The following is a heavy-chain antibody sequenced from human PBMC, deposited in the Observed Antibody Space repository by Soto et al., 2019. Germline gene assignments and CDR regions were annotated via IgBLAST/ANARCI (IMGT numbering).Heavy chain of an antibody. J-gene: IGHJ6*02. CDR2: ISGYNCDA. V-gene: IGHV1-18*01. CDR1: GYTFTRYG. Sequence: QGQLVQSGAEVKMPGASVKVSCKASGYTFTRYGISWVRQAPGQGLEWMGWISGYNCDANDAQRFQGRVSMTIDTSTTTAYMELRTLTPDDTAVYYCAKNGQPPYYYYGLDVWGQGTTVTVSS. CDR3: AKNGQPPYYYYGLDV. D-gene: IGHD2-8*01.